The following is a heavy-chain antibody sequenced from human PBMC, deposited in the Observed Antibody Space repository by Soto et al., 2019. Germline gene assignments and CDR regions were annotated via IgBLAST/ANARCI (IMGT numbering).Heavy chain of an antibody. CDR1: GGTFNRET. V-gene: IGHV1-69*02. CDR2: IIPVLDLA. J-gene: IGHJ6*04. D-gene: IGHD3-10*01. CDR3: ARGGKLGGDLDV. Sequence: QAQLVQSGAEVKKPGSSVKVSCKASGGTFNRETFSWVRQAPGQGLQWMGRIIPVLDLADYAQKFEGRVTTTADTSTTTGYLDLSGLGSDDTAVYYCARGGKLGGDLDVWGKGTPVIVSS.